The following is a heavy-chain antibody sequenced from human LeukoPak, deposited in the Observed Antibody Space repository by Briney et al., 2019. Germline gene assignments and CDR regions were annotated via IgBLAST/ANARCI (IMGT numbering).Heavy chain of an antibody. D-gene: IGHD3-22*01. CDR3: TSGAMLVS. CDR1: GFSFSNAW. Sequence: PGGSLRLSCAASGFSFSNAWMSWVRQAPGKGLEWVGRIKRKSDGGTTDYAAPVKGRFTISRDDSKNTLYLQMNSLKTEDTAVYYCTSGAMLVSWGQGTLVTVSS. J-gene: IGHJ5*02. CDR2: IKRKSDGGTT. V-gene: IGHV3-15*01.